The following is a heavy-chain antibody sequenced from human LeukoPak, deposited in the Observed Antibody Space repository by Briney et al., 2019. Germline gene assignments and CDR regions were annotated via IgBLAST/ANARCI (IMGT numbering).Heavy chain of an antibody. V-gene: IGHV3-23*01. CDR2: ISDSGGST. J-gene: IGHJ5*02. Sequence: GGSLRLFCAFCGLTFHLSDLPGVPQAPGKGLEWVSSISDSGGSTLYADSVKGRFTISRDNCENTLSLQMNGLRAEDTAVYYCAIVKMSAWGQGTLVTVSS. D-gene: IGHD5/OR15-5a*01. CDR3: AIVKMSA. CDR1: GLTFHLSD.